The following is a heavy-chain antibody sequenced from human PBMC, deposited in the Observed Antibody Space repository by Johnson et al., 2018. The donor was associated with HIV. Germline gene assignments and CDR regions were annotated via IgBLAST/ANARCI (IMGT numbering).Heavy chain of an antibody. V-gene: IGHV3-74*02. CDR3: ASGGSRYSGSYLSDAFDI. D-gene: IGHD1-26*01. CDR1: GLIFSRSW. J-gene: IGHJ3*02. Sequence: VQLVESGGGLVQPGGSLRLSCAASGLIFSRSWIHWVRQAPGKGLVWVSRTNSDGSSTSYADSVKGRFTISRDNAKNTLYLQMNSLRAEDTAVYYCASGGSRYSGSYLSDAFDIWGQGTVVTVSS. CDR2: TNSDGSST.